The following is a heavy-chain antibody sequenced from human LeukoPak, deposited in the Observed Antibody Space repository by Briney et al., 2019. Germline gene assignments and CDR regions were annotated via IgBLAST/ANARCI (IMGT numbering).Heavy chain of an antibody. CDR2: IYYSGTT. CDR3: ARQKGNFDH. D-gene: IGHD3-10*01. J-gene: IGHJ4*02. V-gene: IGHV4-39*01. CDR1: GGSISSSGYY. Sequence: PSETLSLTCTVSGGSISSSGYYWGWIRQPPGKGLEWIGSIYYSGTTYYNPSLKSRVTISVDTSKNQFPLKLSSVTAADTAIYYCARQKGNFDHWGQGTLVTVSS.